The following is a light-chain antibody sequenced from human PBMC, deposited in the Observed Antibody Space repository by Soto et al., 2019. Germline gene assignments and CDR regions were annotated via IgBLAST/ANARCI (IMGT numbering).Light chain of an antibody. CDR2: DAS. CDR3: QHYDKIPYT. V-gene: IGKV1-33*01. CDR1: QDISNF. Sequence: DIQMTQSPSSLSASVGDRVTITCQASQDISNFLNWYQQKPGKAPKLLIYDASNLETGVPSRFSGSGSGTDFSFTISSLQPEDIATYFCQHYDKIPYTFGQGTKVDIK. J-gene: IGKJ2*01.